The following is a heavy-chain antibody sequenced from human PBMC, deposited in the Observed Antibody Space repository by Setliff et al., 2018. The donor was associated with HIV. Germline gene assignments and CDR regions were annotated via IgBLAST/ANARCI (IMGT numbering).Heavy chain of an antibody. CDR1: GDSISSYY. J-gene: IGHJ6*03. CDR3: ARGFGSSWGGNYYYYYMDV. Sequence: PSETLSLTCNVSGDSISSYYWSWIRQPPGKGLEWIGYIYYSGSSIYNPSLKSRVTISVDTSKNQFSLKLSSVTAADTAVYYCARGFGSSWGGNYYYYYMDVWGIGTTVTVSS. D-gene: IGHD6-13*01. CDR2: IYYSGSS. V-gene: IGHV4-59*01.